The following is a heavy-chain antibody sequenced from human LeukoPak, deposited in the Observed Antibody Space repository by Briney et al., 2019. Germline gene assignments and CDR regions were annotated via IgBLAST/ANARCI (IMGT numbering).Heavy chain of an antibody. D-gene: IGHD3-3*01. Sequence: PSETLSLTCTVSGGSISSYYWSWIRQPPGKGLEWIGYIYYSGSTNYNPSLKSRVTISVDTSKNQFSLKLSSVTAADTAVYYCARVQVSGFWSSYYTGGVWYYFDYWGQGTLVTVSS. CDR3: ARVQVSGFWSSYYTGGVWYYFDY. CDR2: IYYSGST. J-gene: IGHJ4*02. CDR1: GGSISSYY. V-gene: IGHV4-59*01.